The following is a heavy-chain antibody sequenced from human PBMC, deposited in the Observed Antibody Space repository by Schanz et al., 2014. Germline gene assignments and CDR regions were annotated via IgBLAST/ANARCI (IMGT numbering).Heavy chain of an antibody. J-gene: IGHJ6*01. CDR2: INSDGTTT. CDR3: VKDPEKYNWNDVECMDV. D-gene: IGHD1-1*01. CDR1: GFTFSTYW. Sequence: EVQLVESGGGLVQPGGSLRLSCAASGFTFSTYWMHWVRQAPGKGLVWVSHINSDGTTTTYADSVKGRFTISRDNAENTLYLQMNRLRVEDAAVYDCVKDPEKYNWNDVECMDVWGPGTTVTVSS. V-gene: IGHV3-74*01.